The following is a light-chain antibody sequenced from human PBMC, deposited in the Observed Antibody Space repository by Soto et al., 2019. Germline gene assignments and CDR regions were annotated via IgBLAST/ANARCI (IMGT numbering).Light chain of an antibody. CDR1: QSLSNNIY. CDR2: GAS. J-gene: IGKJ5*01. CDR3: QQYTGPPTT. V-gene: IGKV3-20*01. Sequence: EFLLTQSPGTLAFSPGERSTVSCSASQSLSNNIYLAWCQQRPGQAPRLLIYGASTRAAGIPDRFSGSGSGTDFTLTITRLEPEDSAVYFCQQYTGPPTTFGQGTRLEIK.